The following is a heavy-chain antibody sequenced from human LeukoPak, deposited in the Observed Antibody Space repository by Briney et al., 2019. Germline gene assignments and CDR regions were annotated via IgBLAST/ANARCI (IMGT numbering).Heavy chain of an antibody. CDR1: GFTFSSYG. J-gene: IGHJ4*02. D-gene: IGHD1-26*01. CDR3: AKDLGRWELLEGFDY. CDR2: IRYDGSNK. V-gene: IGHV3-30*02. Sequence: PGGSLRLSCAASGFTFSSYGMHWVRQAPGKGLEWVAFIRYDGSNKYYADSVKGRFTISRDNSKNTLYLQMNSLRAEDTAVYYCAKDLGRWELLEGFDYWGQGTLVTVSS.